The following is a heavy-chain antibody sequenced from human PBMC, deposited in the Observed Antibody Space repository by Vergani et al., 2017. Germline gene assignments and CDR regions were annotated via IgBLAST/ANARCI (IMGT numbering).Heavy chain of an antibody. CDR3: ARAQYYYDSSGYSDAFDI. V-gene: IGHV1-2*02. CDR2: INPNSGGT. CDR1: GYTFTGYY. J-gene: IGHJ3*02. D-gene: IGHD3-22*01. Sequence: QVQLVQSGAEVKKPGASVKVSCKASGYTFTGYYMHWVRQAPGQGLEWMGWINPNSGGTNYAQKVQGRVTMTRDTSISTAYMELSMLRSDDTAVYYCARAQYYYDSSGYSDAFDIWGQGTMVTVSS.